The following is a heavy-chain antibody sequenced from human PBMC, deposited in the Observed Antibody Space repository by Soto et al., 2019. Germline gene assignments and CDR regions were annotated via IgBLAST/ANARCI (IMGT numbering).Heavy chain of an antibody. Sequence: EVNLLESGGDLVQPGGSLTPSCGASGFTFDNHAMSWVRQAPGKGLEWVSAISGNAVATYYADSVKGRFTISRDNSNNMVYLQMNRLRAEDTGIYYCVKDAISMVRGTNNGFDPWGQGTMVTVSS. J-gene: IGHJ5*02. V-gene: IGHV3-23*01. CDR1: GFTFDNHA. D-gene: IGHD3-10*01. CDR2: ISGNAVAT. CDR3: VKDAISMVRGTNNGFDP.